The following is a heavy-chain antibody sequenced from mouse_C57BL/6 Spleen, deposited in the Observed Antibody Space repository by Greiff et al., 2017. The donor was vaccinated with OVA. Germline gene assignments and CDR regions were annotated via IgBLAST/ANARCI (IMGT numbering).Heavy chain of an antibody. CDR3: ARDDYGLFDY. CDR2: ISDGGSYT. Sequence: DVMLVESGGGLVKPGGSLKLSCAASGFTFSSYAMSWVRQTPEKRLEWVATISDGGSYTYYPDNVKGRFTISRDNAKNNLYLQMSHLKSEDTAMYYCARDDYGLFDYWGQGTTLTVSS. D-gene: IGHD2-4*01. J-gene: IGHJ2*01. V-gene: IGHV5-4*01. CDR1: GFTFSSYA.